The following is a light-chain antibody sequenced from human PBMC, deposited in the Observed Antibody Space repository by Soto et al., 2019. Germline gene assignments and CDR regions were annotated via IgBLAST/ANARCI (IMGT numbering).Light chain of an antibody. V-gene: IGKV1-5*01. CDR2: DAS. CDR3: QQYNHYWT. CDR1: QSISSW. J-gene: IGKJ1*01. Sequence: IQMTQSPYTPSASVGDRVTITFRASQSISSWLAWYQQKPGKAPKVLIYDASSLESGVPSRFSGSGSGTEFSLTISSLQPDDFATYYCQQYNHYWTFGQGTKVDIK.